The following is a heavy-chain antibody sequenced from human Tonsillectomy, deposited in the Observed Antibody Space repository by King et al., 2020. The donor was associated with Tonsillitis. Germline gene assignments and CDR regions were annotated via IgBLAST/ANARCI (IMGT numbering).Heavy chain of an antibody. J-gene: IGHJ4*02. CDR3: AKDLGDVAVAGDFDY. Sequence: VQLVESGGGVVQPGRSLRLSCAASGFTFRSYAMHWVRQAPGKGLGWVAVISYDGSNKFYGDSVKGRFTISRDDSRSTVYLQVNSLRAEDTAVYYCAKDLGDVAVAGDFDYWGQGTLVTVSS. D-gene: IGHD6-19*01. CDR2: ISYDGSNK. V-gene: IGHV3-30*18. CDR1: GFTFRSYA.